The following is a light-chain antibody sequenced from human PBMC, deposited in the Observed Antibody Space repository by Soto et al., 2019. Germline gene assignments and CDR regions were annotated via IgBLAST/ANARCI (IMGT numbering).Light chain of an antibody. CDR2: QVT. J-gene: IGLJ1*01. V-gene: IGLV2-14*01. CDR1: SSDVGGYNY. CDR3: TSFSSSTSLYV. Sequence: QSVLTQPPSASGSPGQSVTISCTGTSSDVGGYNYISWYQQLPGKAPKLMIYQVTIRPSGISNRFSGSKSGNTASLTISGLQAEDEADYYCTSFSSSTSLYVFGTGTKLTVL.